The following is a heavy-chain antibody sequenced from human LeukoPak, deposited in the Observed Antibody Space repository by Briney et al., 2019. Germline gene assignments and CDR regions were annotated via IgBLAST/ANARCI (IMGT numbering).Heavy chain of an antibody. D-gene: IGHD3-10*01. CDR1: GYTFTSYD. Sequence: ASVRVSCKASGYTFTSYDINWVRQATGQGLEWMGWMNPNSGNTGYAQKLQGRVTVTGDTSTSTVYMELSGLRSEDAAVYYCARTMVRGVNHYFDYWGQGTLVTVSS. J-gene: IGHJ4*02. CDR2: MNPNSGNT. V-gene: IGHV1-8*01. CDR3: ARTMVRGVNHYFDY.